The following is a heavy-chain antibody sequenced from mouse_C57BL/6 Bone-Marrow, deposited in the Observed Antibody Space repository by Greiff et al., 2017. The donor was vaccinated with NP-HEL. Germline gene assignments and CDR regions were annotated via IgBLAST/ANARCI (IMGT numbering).Heavy chain of an antibody. D-gene: IGHD1-1*01. Sequence: VKLMESGAELVKPGASVKLSCKASGYTFTSYWMHWVKQRPGQGLEWIGMIHPNSGSTNYNEKFKSKATLTVDKSSSTAYMQLSSLTSEDAAVYYCATYGSFYWYFDVWGTGTTVTVSS. V-gene: IGHV1-64*01. J-gene: IGHJ1*03. CDR2: IHPNSGST. CDR1: GYTFTSYW. CDR3: ATYGSFYWYFDV.